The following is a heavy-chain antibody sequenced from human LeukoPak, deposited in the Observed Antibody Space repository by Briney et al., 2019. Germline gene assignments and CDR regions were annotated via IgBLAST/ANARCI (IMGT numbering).Heavy chain of an antibody. CDR2: IYNAGRT. CDR3: ARDRGSYSSGWYYQD. J-gene: IGHJ4*02. Sequence: GGPLRLSCAASGFTVSSDYMSWVRQAPGKGLEWVSVIYNAGRTYYADSVKGRFTISRDNSKNTLYLQMNSLRAEDTAVYYCARDRGSYSSGWYYQDWGQGTLVTVSS. V-gene: IGHV3-53*01. CDR1: GFTVSSDY. D-gene: IGHD6-19*01.